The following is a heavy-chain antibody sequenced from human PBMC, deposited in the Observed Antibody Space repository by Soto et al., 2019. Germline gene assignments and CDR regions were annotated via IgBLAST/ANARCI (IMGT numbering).Heavy chain of an antibody. CDR2: IYHSGST. Sequence: SETLSLTCAVSGGSISSGGYSWSWIRQPPGKGLEWIGYIYHSGSTYYNPSLKSRVTISVDRSKNQFSLKLSSVTAADTAVYYCARGRAPEAYYFDYWGQGTLVTVSS. V-gene: IGHV4-30-2*01. CDR3: ARGRAPEAYYFDY. J-gene: IGHJ4*02. D-gene: IGHD2-21*01. CDR1: GGSISSGGYS.